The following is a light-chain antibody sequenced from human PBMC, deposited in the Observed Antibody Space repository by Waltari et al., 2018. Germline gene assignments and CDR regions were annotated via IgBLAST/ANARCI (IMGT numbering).Light chain of an antibody. CDR3: ASWDDSHYV. CDR2: RNN. Sequence: QSVLTQPPSASETPGQRVTISCSGSNSNLGSNYLYWYQQLPGTAPKLLLYRNNQRPSGGPDRFSASKSGTSASLAIDGLRSEDEAVYYCASWDDSHYVFGPGTQVTVL. J-gene: IGLJ1*01. CDR1: NSNLGSNY. V-gene: IGLV1-47*01.